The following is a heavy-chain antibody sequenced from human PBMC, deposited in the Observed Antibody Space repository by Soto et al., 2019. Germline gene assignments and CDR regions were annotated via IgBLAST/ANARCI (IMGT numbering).Heavy chain of an antibody. V-gene: IGHV5-51*01. J-gene: IGHJ5*02. CDR2: IYPGDSDT. CDR1: GYSFTSYW. CDR3: ARVGPYQLLRPYNWFDP. Sequence: GESLKISCKGSGYSFTSYWIGWVRQMPGKGLEWMGIIYPGDSDTRYSPSFQGQVTISADKSISTAYLQWSSLKASDTAMYYCARVGPYQLLRPYNWFDPWGQGTLVTVSS. D-gene: IGHD2-2*01.